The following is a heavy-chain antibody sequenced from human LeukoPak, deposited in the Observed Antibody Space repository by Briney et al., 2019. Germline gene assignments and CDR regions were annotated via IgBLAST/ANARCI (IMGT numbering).Heavy chain of an antibody. CDR2: INPSGGNT. D-gene: IGHD1-26*01. V-gene: IGHV1-46*01. J-gene: IGHJ3*02. CDR1: GYTFTSYY. Sequence: ASVKVSCKASGYTFTSYYMHWVRQAPGQGLEWMGIINPSGGNTSYAQKFQGRVTMTRDTSTSTVYMELSSLRSEDTAVYYCAKERSGSYGVGAFDIWGQGTMVTVSS. CDR3: AKERSGSYGVGAFDI.